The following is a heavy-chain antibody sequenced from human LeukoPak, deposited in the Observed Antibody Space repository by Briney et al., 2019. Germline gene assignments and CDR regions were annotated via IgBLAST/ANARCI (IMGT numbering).Heavy chain of an antibody. Sequence: ASVKVSCKASGGTFTSSVIITWVRRAPGQGLEWMGRIIPILDISNRAQNFQGRVTITADTSTSTAYMELRSLRSVDTAVYYCAREYYYGSGSYLPRFVYYGMDVWGQGTTVTVSS. V-gene: IGHV1-69*04. CDR1: GGTFTSSV. J-gene: IGHJ6*02. D-gene: IGHD3-10*01. CDR2: IIPILDIS. CDR3: AREYYYGSGSYLPRFVYYGMDV.